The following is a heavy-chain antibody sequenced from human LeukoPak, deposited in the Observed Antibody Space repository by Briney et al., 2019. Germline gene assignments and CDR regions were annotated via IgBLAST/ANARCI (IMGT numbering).Heavy chain of an antibody. CDR2: IKPDGSEK. V-gene: IGHV3-7*01. CDR3: ARDASALY. Sequence: GGSLRLSCAASGLIFSKYWMTWVRQAPGKGLEWVASIKPDGSEKYYLDSVKGRFTISRDNARDSLYLQMNSLRDDDTSVYFCARDASALYWGRGTLVTVSS. J-gene: IGHJ4*02. CDR1: GLIFSKYW. D-gene: IGHD6-19*01.